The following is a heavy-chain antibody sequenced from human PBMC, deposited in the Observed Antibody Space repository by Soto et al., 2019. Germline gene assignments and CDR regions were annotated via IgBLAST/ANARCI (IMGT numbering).Heavy chain of an antibody. D-gene: IGHD2-15*01. J-gene: IGHJ3*02. CDR3: ARGVGYCSGGSCFDAFDI. Sequence: ASVKVSCKASGYTFTGYYMHWVRQAPGQGLEWMGWMSPNSGNTGYAQKFQGRVTMTRNTSISTAYMELSSLRSEDTAVYYCARGVGYCSGGSCFDAFDIWGQGTMVTVSS. CDR1: GYTFTGYY. V-gene: IGHV1-8*02. CDR2: MSPNSGNT.